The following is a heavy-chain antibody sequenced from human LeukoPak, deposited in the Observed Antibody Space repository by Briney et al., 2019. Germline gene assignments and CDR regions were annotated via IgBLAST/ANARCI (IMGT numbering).Heavy chain of an antibody. J-gene: IGHJ4*02. V-gene: IGHV4-4*02. CDR2: MYLSGTT. CDR3: VGLVGRYSSGLYYYYFDY. Sequence: SETLSLTCTVSGDSINSLDLWSWVRPPPGKGLEWIGEMYLSGTTHSNPSVKSRVTISIDKSKNQFFLNLSSVTAADTAVYYCVGLVGRYSSGLYYYYFDYWGQGTLVTVSS. D-gene: IGHD3-22*01. CDR1: GDSINSLDL.